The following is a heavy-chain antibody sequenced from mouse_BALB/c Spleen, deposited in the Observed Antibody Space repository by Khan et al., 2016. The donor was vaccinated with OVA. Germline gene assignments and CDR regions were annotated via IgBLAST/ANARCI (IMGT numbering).Heavy chain of an antibody. CDR1: GYTFTNYI. J-gene: IGHJ3*01. V-gene: IGHV1S136*01. CDR3: VRDYGRSCGLAD. CDR2: INPYNDGT. D-gene: IGHD1-1*01. Sequence: VQLQQSGPELVKPGASVKMSCKASGYTFTNYIIHWVKQKPGQGLEWIGYINPYNDGTKYNEKFKVKATLTSDKSSCTAYMELSGLTSEDSAADYCVRDYGRSCGLADWGQGTRVTVSA.